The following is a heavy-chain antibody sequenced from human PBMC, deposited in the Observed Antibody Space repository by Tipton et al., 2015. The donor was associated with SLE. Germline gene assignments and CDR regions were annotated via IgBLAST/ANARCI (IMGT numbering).Heavy chain of an antibody. D-gene: IGHD3-3*01. Sequence: LRLSCAASGFTFSSYEMNWVRQAPGKGLEWIGEINHSGSTNYNPSLKSRVTISVDTSKNQFSLKLSSVTAADTAVYYCARVGPFGVVGFDYWGQGTLVTVSS. CDR3: ARVGPFGVVGFDY. CDR1: GFTFSSYE. CDR2: INHSGST. J-gene: IGHJ4*02. V-gene: IGHV4-34*01.